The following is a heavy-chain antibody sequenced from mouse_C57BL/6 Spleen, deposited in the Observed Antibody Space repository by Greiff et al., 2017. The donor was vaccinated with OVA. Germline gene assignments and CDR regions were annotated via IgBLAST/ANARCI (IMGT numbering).Heavy chain of an antibody. CDR3: ARGGDYYGSRWYFDV. CDR2: INPSNGGT. V-gene: IGHV1-53*01. CDR1: GYTFTSYW. D-gene: IGHD1-1*01. J-gene: IGHJ1*03. Sequence: QVQLQQPGTELVQPGASVKLSCKASGYTFTSYWMHWVKQRPGQGLEWIGNINPSNGGTNYNEKFKSKAPLTVDKSSSTAYMQLSSLTSEDSAVYYCARGGDYYGSRWYFDVWGTGTTVTVSS.